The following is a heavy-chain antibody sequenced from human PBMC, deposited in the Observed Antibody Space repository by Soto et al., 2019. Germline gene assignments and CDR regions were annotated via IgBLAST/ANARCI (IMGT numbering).Heavy chain of an antibody. V-gene: IGHV4-39*01. CDR3: ARHSLALRKNNCFDP. D-gene: IGHD3-3*02. J-gene: IGHJ5*02. CDR2: IFYLGSS. Sequence: PSETLSLTCTVPGDSIISSGFYWGWVRQPPGKGLEWIGSIFYLGSSYYNPSLKSRVTMSVDTSKNQFSLRLRSVTAADTALYFCARHSLALRKNNCFDPWGQGIMVTVSS. CDR1: GDSIISSGFY.